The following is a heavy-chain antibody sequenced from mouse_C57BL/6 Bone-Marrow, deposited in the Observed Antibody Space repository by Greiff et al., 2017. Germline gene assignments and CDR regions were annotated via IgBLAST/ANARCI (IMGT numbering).Heavy chain of an antibody. D-gene: IGHD2-5*01. J-gene: IGHJ3*01. CDR2: IYPRSGNT. CDR3: ARGGYYSNFLTY. CDR1: GYTFTSYG. V-gene: IGHV1-81*01. Sequence: QVQLQQSGAELARPGASVKLSCKASGYTFTSYGISWVKQRPGQGLEWIGEIYPRSGNTYYNEKFKGKATLTADKSSSTAYMERRSLTSEDSAVYFCARGGYYSNFLTYWGQGTLVTVSA.